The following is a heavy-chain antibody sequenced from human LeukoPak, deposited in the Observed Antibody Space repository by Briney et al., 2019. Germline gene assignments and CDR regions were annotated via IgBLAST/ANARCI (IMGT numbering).Heavy chain of an antibody. J-gene: IGHJ4*02. D-gene: IGHD3-10*01. CDR2: INPNSGGT. CDR1: GYTFTAYF. CDR3: ARVGTEASSGDY. V-gene: IGHV1-2*06. Sequence: AASVKVSCKASGYTFTAYFMHWVRQAPGQGREWMGRINPNSGGTNYAQKFQGRVTMTRDTSITTAYMDLSRLTYDDPAVYYCARVGTEASSGDYWGQGTLVTVSS.